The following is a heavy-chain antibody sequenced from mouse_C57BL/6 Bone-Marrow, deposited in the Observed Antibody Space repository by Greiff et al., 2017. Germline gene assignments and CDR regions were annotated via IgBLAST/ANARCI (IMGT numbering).Heavy chain of an antibody. Sequence: QVQLPGAELVRPGTSVKLSCKASGYTFTSYWMHWVKQRPGQGLEWIGVIDPSDSYTNYNQKFKGKATLTVDTSSSTAYMQLSSLTSEDSAVYYCARFYDYEFDYWGQGTTLTVSS. CDR2: IDPSDSYT. D-gene: IGHD2-4*01. CDR3: ARFYDYEFDY. CDR1: GYTFTSYW. J-gene: IGHJ2*01. V-gene: IGHV1-59*01.